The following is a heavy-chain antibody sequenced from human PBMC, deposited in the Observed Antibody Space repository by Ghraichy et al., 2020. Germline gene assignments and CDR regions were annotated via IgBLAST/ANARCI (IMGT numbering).Heavy chain of an antibody. J-gene: IGHJ4*02. CDR3: ANSGGMATIREDY. Sequence: SVKVSCKASGCTFSSYAISWVRQAPGQGLEWMGGIIPIFGTANYAQKFQGRVTITADESTSTAYMELSSLRSEDTAVYYCANSGGMATIREDYWGQGTLVTVSS. V-gene: IGHV1-69*13. D-gene: IGHD5-24*01. CDR1: GCTFSSYA. CDR2: IIPIFGTA.